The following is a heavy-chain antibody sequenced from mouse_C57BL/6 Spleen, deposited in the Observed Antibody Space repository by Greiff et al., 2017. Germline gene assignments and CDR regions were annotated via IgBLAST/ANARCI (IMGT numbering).Heavy chain of an antibody. CDR2: ISSGGSYT. D-gene: IGHD1-1*01. J-gene: IGHJ1*03. V-gene: IGHV5-6*01. Sequence: EVKLVESGGDLVKPGGSLKLSCAASGFTFSSYGMSWVRQTPDKRLAWVATISSGGSYTYYPDSVKGRFTISRDNAKNTLYLQMSSLKSEDTAMYYCARGITTVVRGYFDVWGTGTTVTVSS. CDR1: GFTFSSYG. CDR3: ARGITTVVRGYFDV.